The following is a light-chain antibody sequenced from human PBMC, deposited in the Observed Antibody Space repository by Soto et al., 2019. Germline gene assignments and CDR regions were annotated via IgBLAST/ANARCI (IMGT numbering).Light chain of an antibody. CDR1: HSVSSN. V-gene: IGKV3-15*01. Sequence: EIVMTQSPATLSVSPGERATLSCRASHSVSSNLAWYQQKPGQAPRLLIYGASTRATGIPARFGGSGSGTEFTLTISSLQSEDFAVYYCQQYNNWPQTFGQGTKV. J-gene: IGKJ1*01. CDR3: QQYNNWPQT. CDR2: GAS.